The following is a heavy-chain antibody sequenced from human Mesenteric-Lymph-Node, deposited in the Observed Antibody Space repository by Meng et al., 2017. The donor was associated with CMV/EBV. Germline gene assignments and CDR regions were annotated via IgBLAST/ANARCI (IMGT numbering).Heavy chain of an antibody. J-gene: IGHJ4*02. V-gene: IGHV3-23*01. CDR1: GFSFSNYG. CDR3: AKGLADFDY. Sequence: SCKASGFSFSNYGMGWVRQAPGKGLEWVSGISGSGGSTYYADSVKGRFTISRDNSKNTLYVQMNSLRVEDTAVYYCAKGLADFDYWGQGTLVTVSS. CDR2: ISGSGGST. D-gene: IGHD6-25*01.